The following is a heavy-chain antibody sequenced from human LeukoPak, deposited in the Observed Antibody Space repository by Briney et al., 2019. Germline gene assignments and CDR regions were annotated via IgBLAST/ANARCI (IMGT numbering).Heavy chain of an antibody. CDR1: GGSISSYY. V-gene: IGHV4-4*07. Sequence: SETLSLTCTVSGGSISSYYWSWIRQPAGKGLEWIGRIYTSGSINYNHSLKSRVTMSVDTSKNQFSLKLSSVTAADTAVYYCARGDYYDSSGYSPDWYFDLWGRGTLVTVSS. CDR3: ARGDYYDSSGYSPDWYFDL. J-gene: IGHJ2*01. D-gene: IGHD3-22*01. CDR2: IYTSGSI.